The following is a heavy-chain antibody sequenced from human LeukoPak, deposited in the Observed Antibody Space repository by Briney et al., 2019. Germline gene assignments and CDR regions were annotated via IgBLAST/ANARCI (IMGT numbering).Heavy chain of an antibody. Sequence: PGGSLRLSCAASGFTFSNYWMSWVRQAPGKGLEWVAHINKDGSEIYYVDSVKGRFTISRDNAKNSLSLQMNSLRVEDTAVYYCARDKATYWGQGTLVTVSS. J-gene: IGHJ4*02. CDR1: GFTFSNYW. CDR2: INKDGSEI. CDR3: ARDKATY. V-gene: IGHV3-7*01.